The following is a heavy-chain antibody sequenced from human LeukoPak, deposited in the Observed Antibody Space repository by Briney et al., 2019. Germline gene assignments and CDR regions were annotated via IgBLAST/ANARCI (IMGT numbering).Heavy chain of an antibody. CDR2: IKPNGGGT. V-gene: IGHV1-2*02. CDR3: ARAKPAVPGTYFDY. J-gene: IGHJ4*02. CDR1: GYTFIDSY. D-gene: IGHD6-19*01. Sequence: ASVKVSCKSSGYTFIDSYIHWVRQAPGQGLEWMGWIKPNGGGTQYAQKFQDRVTMTRDTSVSSTYMELSGLRSDDTAVYYCARAKPAVPGTYFDYWGQGSLVTVSS.